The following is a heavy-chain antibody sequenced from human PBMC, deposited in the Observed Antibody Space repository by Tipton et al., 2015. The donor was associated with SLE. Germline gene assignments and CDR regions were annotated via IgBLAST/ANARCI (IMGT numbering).Heavy chain of an antibody. V-gene: IGHV3-9*01. CDR3: AKGQTGDGSPGY. Sequence: RSLRLSCATSGFTFDDYDMNWLRQAPGKGLEWVSGISWNSHNRDYGDSVKGRFTISRDNAKNSLYLQMNSLRAEDTAFYYCAKGQTGDGSPGYWGQGTLVTVSS. J-gene: IGHJ4*02. D-gene: IGHD1-26*01. CDR1: GFTFDDYD. CDR2: ISWNSHNR.